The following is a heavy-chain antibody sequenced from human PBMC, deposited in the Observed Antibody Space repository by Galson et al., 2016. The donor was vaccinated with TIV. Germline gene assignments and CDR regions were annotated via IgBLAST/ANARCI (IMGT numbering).Heavy chain of an antibody. CDR2: IKEDGSQK. Sequence: SLRLSCAVSGFTFSHYWMSWVRQAPGKGLEWVANIKEDGSQKYYVDSVKGRFTIPRDNAQNSLYLQMNTLRVEDTAVYYCVTQRSPTNWGQGTLVTVSS. J-gene: IGHJ4*02. D-gene: IGHD3-10*01. CDR3: VTQRSPTN. V-gene: IGHV3-7*01. CDR1: GFTFSHYW.